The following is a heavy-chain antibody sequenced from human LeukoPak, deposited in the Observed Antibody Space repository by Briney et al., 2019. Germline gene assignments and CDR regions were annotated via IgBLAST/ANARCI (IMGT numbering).Heavy chain of an antibody. Sequence: PGGSLRLSCAASGFTFNYYWLTWVRQAPGKGLEWVANIQQDGSEKYYVDSVKGRFITSRDNAKNSLYLQMNSLRAEDTAVYYCARVRKLRTRGVMDPLDYWGQGTLVTVSS. J-gene: IGHJ4*02. CDR2: IQQDGSEK. CDR1: GFTFNYYW. V-gene: IGHV3-7*01. CDR3: ARVRKLRTRGVMDPLDY. D-gene: IGHD3-10*01.